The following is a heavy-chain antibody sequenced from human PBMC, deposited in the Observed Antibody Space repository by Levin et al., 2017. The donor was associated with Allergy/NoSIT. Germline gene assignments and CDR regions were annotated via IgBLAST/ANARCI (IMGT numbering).Heavy chain of an antibody. CDR3: ATGGGTYFGAVGH. CDR2: IYYSGST. D-gene: IGHD1-26*01. J-gene: IGHJ5*02. V-gene: IGHV4-61*03. CDR1: GDSVSSTSYY. Sequence: SQTLSLPCAVSGDSVSSTSYYWTWVRQPPGKGLEWVGHIYYSGSTNYNPSLKSRVTISVDTSKNHFSLQLRSVTAADTAVYYCATGGGTYFGAVGHWGQGTLVAVSS.